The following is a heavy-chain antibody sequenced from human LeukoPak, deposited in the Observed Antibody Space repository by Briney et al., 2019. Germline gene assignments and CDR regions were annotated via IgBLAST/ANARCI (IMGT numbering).Heavy chain of an antibody. CDR3: AREWGYSNYRGGAFDI. CDR1: GFTVSSNY. V-gene: IGHV3-53*01. D-gene: IGHD4-11*01. CDR2: IYSGGST. J-gene: IGHJ3*02. Sequence: GGSLRLSCAASGFTVSSNYMSWVRQAPGKGLEWVSVIYSGGSTYYADSVKGRFTISRDNSKNTLYLQMNSLRAEDTAVYYCAREWGYSNYRGGAFDIWGQGTMVTVSS.